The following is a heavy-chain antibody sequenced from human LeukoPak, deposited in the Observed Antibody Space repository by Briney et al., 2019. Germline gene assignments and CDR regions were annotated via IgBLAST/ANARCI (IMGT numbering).Heavy chain of an antibody. J-gene: IGHJ4*02. D-gene: IGHD6-19*01. V-gene: IGHV4-4*07. Sequence: PSETLSLTCTVSGGSISSYYWSWTRQPAGKGLEWIGRIYTSGSTNYNPSLKSRVTMSVDTSKNQFSLKLSSVTAADTAVYYCASSRRGIAVAGTIDYWGQGTLVTVSS. CDR1: GGSISSYY. CDR2: IYTSGST. CDR3: ASSRRGIAVAGTIDY.